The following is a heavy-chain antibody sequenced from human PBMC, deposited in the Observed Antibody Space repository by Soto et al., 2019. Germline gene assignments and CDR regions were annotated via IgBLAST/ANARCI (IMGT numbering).Heavy chain of an antibody. Sequence: EVQLVESGVGLVQPGGSLRLSCAASGFTFSNYWMSWVRQAPGKGLEWVANIKVDGSEKYYVASVKGRFTISRDNAKNSLYLQMNSLRAEDTAVYYCAGVAVRGQGTLVTVSS. CDR2: IKVDGSEK. CDR3: AGVAV. V-gene: IGHV3-7*05. J-gene: IGHJ4*02. CDR1: GFTFSNYW. D-gene: IGHD6-19*01.